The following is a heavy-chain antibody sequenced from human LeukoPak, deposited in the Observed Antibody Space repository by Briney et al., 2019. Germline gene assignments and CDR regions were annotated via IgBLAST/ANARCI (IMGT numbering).Heavy chain of an antibody. V-gene: IGHV3-7*05. D-gene: IGHD3-16*01. CDR1: GFTFSRFW. CDR3: ARDVEGGTFDI. CDR2: IVQSGGRS. Sequence: GGSLRLSCAASGFTFSRFWMNWVRQAPGRGLEWVANIVQSGGRSNYVDSVKGRFTISRDNAKNSLFLEMSSLRADDTAVYFCARDVEGGTFDIWGQGITVTVSS. J-gene: IGHJ3*02.